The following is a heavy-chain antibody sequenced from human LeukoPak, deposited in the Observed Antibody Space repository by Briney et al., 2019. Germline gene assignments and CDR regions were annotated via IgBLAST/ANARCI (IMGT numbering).Heavy chain of an antibody. CDR2: IYYSGST. D-gene: IGHD2-2*01. V-gene: IGHV4-39*07. CDR1: GGSFSSSSYS. CDR3: ASLSSTSLLYYFDY. J-gene: IGHJ4*02. Sequence: PSETLSLTCTVSGGSFSSSSYSWGWIRQPPRKGLEWIGSIYYSGSTYYNPSLKSRVTISVDTSKNQFSLKLSSVTAADTAVYYCASLSSTSLLYYFDYWGQGTLVTVSS.